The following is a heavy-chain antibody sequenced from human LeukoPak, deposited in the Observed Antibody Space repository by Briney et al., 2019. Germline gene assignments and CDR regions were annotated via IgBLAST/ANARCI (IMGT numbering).Heavy chain of an antibody. Sequence: GGSLRLSCAASGFTFSSYGMHWVRQGPGKGLEWVAVISYDGSNKYYADSVKGRFTISRDNSKNTLYLQMNSLRAEDTAVYYCAKDRGVPYYYYGMDVWGKGTTVTVSS. CDR2: ISYDGSNK. J-gene: IGHJ6*04. CDR3: AKDRGVPYYYYGMDV. V-gene: IGHV3-30*18. CDR1: GFTFSSYG. D-gene: IGHD3-10*01.